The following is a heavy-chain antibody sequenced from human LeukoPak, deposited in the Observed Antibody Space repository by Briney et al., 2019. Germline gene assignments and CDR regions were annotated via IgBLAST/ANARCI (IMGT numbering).Heavy chain of an antibody. J-gene: IGHJ5*02. D-gene: IGHD3-22*01. Sequence: SQTLSLTCTVSGGSISSGSYYWSWIRQPAGKGLEWIGRIYTSGSTNYNPSLKSRVTISVDTSKNQFSLKLSSVTAADTAVYYCARDLGYYDSSGYYNWFDPWGQGTLVSVSS. CDR1: GGSISSGSYY. CDR2: IYTSGST. CDR3: ARDLGYYDSSGYYNWFDP. V-gene: IGHV4-61*02.